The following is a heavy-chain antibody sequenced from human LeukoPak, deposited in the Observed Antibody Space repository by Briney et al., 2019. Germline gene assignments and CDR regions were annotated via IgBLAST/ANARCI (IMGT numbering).Heavy chain of an antibody. Sequence: ASVKVSCKASGYTFTSYYMHWVRQATGQGLEWMGWMNPNSGNTGYAQKFQGRVTMTRNTSISTAYMELSSLRSEDTAVYYCARATRYCSSTSCYYFDYWGQGTLVTVSS. CDR2: MNPNSGNT. D-gene: IGHD2-2*01. CDR3: ARATRYCSSTSCYYFDY. V-gene: IGHV1-8*02. J-gene: IGHJ4*02. CDR1: GYTFTSYY.